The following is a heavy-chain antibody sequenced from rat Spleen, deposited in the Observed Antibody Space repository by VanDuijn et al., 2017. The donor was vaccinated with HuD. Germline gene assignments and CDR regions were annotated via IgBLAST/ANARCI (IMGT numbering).Heavy chain of an antibody. CDR3: ARTGVITTLFDY. Sequence: EVQLVESGGGLVQPGRSLKLSCVASGFTFNNYWMTWIRQAPGKGLEWIASTSNTGGNIYYPDSVKGRFTISRDNAKNTQYLQMDSLRSEDTATYYCARTGVITTLFDYWGQGVMVTVSS. V-gene: IGHV5-31*01. CDR1: GFTFNNYW. CDR2: TSNTGGNI. J-gene: IGHJ2*01. D-gene: IGHD1-12*02.